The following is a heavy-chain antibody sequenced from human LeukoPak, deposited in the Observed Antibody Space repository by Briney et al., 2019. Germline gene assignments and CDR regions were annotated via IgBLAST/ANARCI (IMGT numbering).Heavy chain of an antibody. CDR2: IYYSGST. J-gene: IGHJ5*02. Sequence: SETLSLTCTVSGGSISSSSYYWGWIRQPPGKGLEWIGSIYYSGSTYYNPSLKSRVTISVDTSKNQFSLKPSSVTAADTAVYYCARDSGTNRGFDPWGQGTLVTVSS. V-gene: IGHV4-39*07. CDR3: ARDSGTNRGFDP. D-gene: IGHD2-2*01. CDR1: GGSISSSSYY.